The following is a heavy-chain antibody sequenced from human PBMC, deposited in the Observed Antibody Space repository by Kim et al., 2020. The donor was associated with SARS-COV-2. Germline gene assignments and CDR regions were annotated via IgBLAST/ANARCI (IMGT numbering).Heavy chain of an antibody. Sequence: ASVKGRFTISRDDSKNTAYLQMNSLKTEDTAVYYCTRHVGSDHTTYYFYYWGQGTLVTVSS. J-gene: IGHJ4*02. D-gene: IGHD3-10*01. V-gene: IGHV3-73*01. CDR3: TRHVGSDHTTYYFYY.